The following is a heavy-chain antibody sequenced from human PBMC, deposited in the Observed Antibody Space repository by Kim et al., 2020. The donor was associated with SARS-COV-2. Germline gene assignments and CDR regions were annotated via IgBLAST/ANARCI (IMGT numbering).Heavy chain of an antibody. CDR3: ARQGTYSPFDY. D-gene: IGHD1-26*01. V-gene: IGHV1-3*01. Sequence: SPKFQGRVTITRDTSATTAHMELSSLRSEDTAVYYCARQGTYSPFDYWGQGTLVTVSS. J-gene: IGHJ4*02.